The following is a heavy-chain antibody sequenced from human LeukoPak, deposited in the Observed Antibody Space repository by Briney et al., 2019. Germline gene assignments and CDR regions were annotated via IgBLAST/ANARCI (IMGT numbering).Heavy chain of an antibody. Sequence: SVKVSCKASGGTFSSYAISWVRQAPGQGLEWMGRIIPILGIANYAQKFQGRVTITADKSTSTAYMELSSLRSEDTAVYYCARDLGSGSLHYWGQGTLVTVSS. V-gene: IGHV1-69*04. CDR3: ARDLGSGSLHY. J-gene: IGHJ4*02. CDR2: IIPILGIA. CDR1: GGTFSSYA. D-gene: IGHD1-26*01.